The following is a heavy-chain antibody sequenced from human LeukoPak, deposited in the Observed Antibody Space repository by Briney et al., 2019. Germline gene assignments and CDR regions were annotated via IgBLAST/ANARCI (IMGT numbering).Heavy chain of an antibody. J-gene: IGHJ2*01. Sequence: GGSLRLSCAASVFTFSSYSVNWVRQAPGKGLEWVSYISSTSSTIFYAASVKGRFTISRDNAKNSLYLQMNSLRDEDTAAYYCARGGDSGRRYFDLWGRGTLVTVSS. CDR2: ISSTSSTI. V-gene: IGHV3-48*02. D-gene: IGHD2-21*02. CDR3: ARGGDSGRRYFDL. CDR1: VFTFSSYS.